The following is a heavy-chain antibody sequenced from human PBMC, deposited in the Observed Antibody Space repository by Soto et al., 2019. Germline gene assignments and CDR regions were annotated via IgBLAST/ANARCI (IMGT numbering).Heavy chain of an antibody. Sequence: SVKASCKASGVTFSCYSISWVQQAPGQGLEWMGGIIPIFGTANYAQKFQGRVTITADESTSTAYMELSSLRSEDTAVYYCARAIFPRIAVAAYWGQGTLVTVSS. V-gene: IGHV1-69*01. CDR3: ARAIFPRIAVAAY. J-gene: IGHJ4*02. CDR1: GVTFSCYS. D-gene: IGHD6-19*01. CDR2: IIPIFGTA.